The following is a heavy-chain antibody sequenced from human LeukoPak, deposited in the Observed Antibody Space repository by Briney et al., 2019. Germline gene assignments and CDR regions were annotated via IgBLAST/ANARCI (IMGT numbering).Heavy chain of an antibody. D-gene: IGHD3-3*01. Sequence: SETLSLTCTVSGGSISSYYWSWIRQPPGKGLEWIGYIYYSGSTNYNPSLKSRVTISVDTSKNQFSLKLSSVTAADTAVYYCARVGITIFGVRVDPWGQGTLVTVSS. CDR2: IYYSGST. J-gene: IGHJ5*02. V-gene: IGHV4-59*01. CDR3: ARVGITIFGVRVDP. CDR1: GGSISSYY.